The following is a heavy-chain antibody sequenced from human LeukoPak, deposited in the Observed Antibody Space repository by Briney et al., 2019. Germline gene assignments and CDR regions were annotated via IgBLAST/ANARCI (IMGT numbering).Heavy chain of an antibody. Sequence: PGGSLRLSCAASGFTFSSYGMHWVRQAPGKGLEWVAVISYDGSNKYYADSVKGRFTISRDNSKNTLYLQMNSLRAEDTAVYYCAKAAGHFWSGYQCYFDYWGQGTLVTVSS. D-gene: IGHD3-3*02. CDR2: ISYDGSNK. CDR1: GFTFSSYG. V-gene: IGHV3-30*18. CDR3: AKAAGHFWSGYQCYFDY. J-gene: IGHJ4*02.